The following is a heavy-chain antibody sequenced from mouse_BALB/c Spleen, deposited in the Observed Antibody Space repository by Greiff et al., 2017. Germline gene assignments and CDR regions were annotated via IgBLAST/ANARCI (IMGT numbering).Heavy chain of an antibody. D-gene: IGHD2-1*01. V-gene: IGHV1S81*02. CDR2: INPSNGGT. Sequence: QVQLKQSGAELVKPGASVKLSCKASGYTFTSYYMYWVKQRPGQGLEWIGEINPSNGGTNFNEKFKSKATLTVDKSSSTAYMQLSSLTSEDSAVYYCTRSGGNYWYFDVWGAGTTVTVSS. CDR1: GYTFTSYY. J-gene: IGHJ1*01. CDR3: TRSGGNYWYFDV.